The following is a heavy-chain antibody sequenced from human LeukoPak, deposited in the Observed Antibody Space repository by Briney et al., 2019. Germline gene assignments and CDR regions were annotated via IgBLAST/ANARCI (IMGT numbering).Heavy chain of an antibody. CDR3: ARGGRITIYPDY. J-gene: IGHJ4*02. CDR1: GFTFSGHW. CDR2: LNGDASST. D-gene: IGHD3-3*01. Sequence: PGGSLRLSCAASGFTFSGHWMHWVRQAPGKGLVWVSRLNGDASSTNYADSVKGRFTISRDNAKNTLYLRMNGLRAEDTAVYYCARGGRITIYPDYWGPGTLVTVSS. V-gene: IGHV3-74*01.